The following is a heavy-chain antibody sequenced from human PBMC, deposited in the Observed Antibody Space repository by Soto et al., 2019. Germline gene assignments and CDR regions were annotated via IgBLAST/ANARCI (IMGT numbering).Heavy chain of an antibody. D-gene: IGHD6-13*01. CDR2: INPSGGST. CDR1: GYTFTSYY. V-gene: IGHV1-46*01. CDR3: ARDHNGYSSSCNPPIYYFDY. Sequence: QVQLVQSGAEVKKPGASVKVSCKASGYTFTSYYMHWVRQAPGQGLEWMGIINPSGGSTSYAQKFQGRVTMTRDTSTSTVYMELSSLRSEDTAVYYCARDHNGYSSSCNPPIYYFDYWGQGTPVTVSS. J-gene: IGHJ4*02.